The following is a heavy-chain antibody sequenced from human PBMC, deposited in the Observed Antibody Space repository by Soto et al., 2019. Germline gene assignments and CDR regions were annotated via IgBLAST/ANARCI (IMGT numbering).Heavy chain of an antibody. CDR2: ISYDGSNK. Sequence: QVQLVESGGGVVQPGRSLRLSCAASGFTFSSYGMHWVRQAPGKGLEWVAVISYDGSNKYYADSVKGRFTISRDNSKNTLYLQMNSLRAEDTAVYYCAKDEAPYSSSWYGNDYWGQGTLVTVSS. V-gene: IGHV3-30*18. J-gene: IGHJ4*02. CDR3: AKDEAPYSSSWYGNDY. D-gene: IGHD6-13*01. CDR1: GFTFSSYG.